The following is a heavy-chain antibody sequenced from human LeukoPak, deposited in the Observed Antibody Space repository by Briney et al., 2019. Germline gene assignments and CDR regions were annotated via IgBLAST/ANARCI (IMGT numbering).Heavy chain of an antibody. Sequence: GGSLRLSCAASGFTFSTYAMGWVRQAPGRGLEWVSSISGSGDSTSYADSVKGRFTISRDNSKNTLYLQMSSLRVEDTAVYYCARIGYCSRTSCHTGYYYGMDVWGQGTTVTVSS. V-gene: IGHV3-23*01. CDR1: GFTFSTYA. CDR2: ISGSGDST. CDR3: ARIGYCSRTSCHTGYYYGMDV. D-gene: IGHD2-2*02. J-gene: IGHJ6*02.